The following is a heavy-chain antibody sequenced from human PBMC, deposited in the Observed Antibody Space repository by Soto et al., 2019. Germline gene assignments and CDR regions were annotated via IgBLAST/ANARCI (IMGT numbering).Heavy chain of an antibody. V-gene: IGHV1-69*02. J-gene: IGHJ3*02. CDR1: GGTFSSYT. CDR2: IIPILGIA. D-gene: IGHD3-3*01. Sequence: ASVKVSCKASGGTFSSYTISWVRQAPGQGLEWMGRIIPILGIANYAQKFQGRVTITADKSTSTAYMELSSLRSEDTAVYYCARAWSDDAFDIWGQGTMVTVSS. CDR3: ARAWSDDAFDI.